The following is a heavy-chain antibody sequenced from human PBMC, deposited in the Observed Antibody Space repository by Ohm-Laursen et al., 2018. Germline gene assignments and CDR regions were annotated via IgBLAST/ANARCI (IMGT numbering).Heavy chain of an antibody. CDR1: GASMSSYY. CDR2: IYSSGST. CDR3: ARGGREFYFDY. D-gene: IGHD3-10*01. V-gene: IGHV4-59*12. Sequence: PGTLSLTCTVSGASMSSYYWSWIRQPPGKGLEWIGYIYSSGSTTYNPSLKSRLTISVETSKTQFSLRLRSVTAADAAVFYCARGGREFYFDYWGQGTLATVSS. J-gene: IGHJ4*02.